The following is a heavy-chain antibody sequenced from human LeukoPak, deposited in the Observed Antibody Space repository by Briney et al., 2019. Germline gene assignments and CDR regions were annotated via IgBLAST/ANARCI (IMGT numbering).Heavy chain of an antibody. J-gene: IGHJ4*02. D-gene: IGHD2-15*01. CDR1: GFTFNTYA. CDR3: AKGKGSSSSSIDW. CDR2: ISDSGGST. V-gene: IGHV3-23*01. Sequence: RLFCAASGFTFNTYAMNWVPQAPGKGLKWVSAISDSGGSTYYADSVKGRFTISRDNSKNTVYLQIHRLRAEDTAVYYCAKGKGSSSSSIDWWGQGTLVTVSS.